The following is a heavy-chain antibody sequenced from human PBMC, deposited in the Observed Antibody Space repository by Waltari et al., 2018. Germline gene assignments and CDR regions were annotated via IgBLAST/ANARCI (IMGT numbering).Heavy chain of an antibody. CDR2: IYYSGST. CDR1: GGSISSSSYY. CDR3: ARDRPARPGNWFDP. V-gene: IGHV4-39*07. J-gene: IGHJ5*02. Sequence: QLQLQESGPGLVKPSETLSLTCTVSGGSISSSSYYWGWIRQPPGKGLEWIGSIYYSGSTYYNPSLKSRVTISVDTSKNQFSLKLSSVTAADTAVYYCARDRPARPGNWFDPWGQGTLVTVSS. D-gene: IGHD6-6*01.